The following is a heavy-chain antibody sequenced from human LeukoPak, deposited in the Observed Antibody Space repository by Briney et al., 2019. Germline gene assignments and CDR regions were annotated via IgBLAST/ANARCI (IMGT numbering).Heavy chain of an antibody. CDR3: ARDGEGTSLSFFDY. D-gene: IGHD3-10*01. CDR2: ISSGSGYI. Sequence: SGGSLRLSCAASGFTFSGYSLNWVRQAPGEGLEWVSSISSGSGYIYYADSVKGRFTISRDNAKTSLYLQMNSLRAEDTAVYYCARDGEGTSLSFFDYWGLGTLVTVSA. CDR1: GFTFSGYS. V-gene: IGHV3-21*01. J-gene: IGHJ4*02.